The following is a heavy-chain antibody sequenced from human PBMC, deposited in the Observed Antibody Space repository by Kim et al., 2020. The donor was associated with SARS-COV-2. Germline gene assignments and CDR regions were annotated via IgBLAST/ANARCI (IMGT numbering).Heavy chain of an antibody. J-gene: IGHJ4*02. CDR3: AKSTDYDSSGYYYYFDY. D-gene: IGHD3-22*01. V-gene: IGHV3-33*06. Sequence: KDRFTISRANSKNTLYLQMNSLRVEDTAVYYCAKSTDYDSSGYYYYFDYWGQGTLVTVSS.